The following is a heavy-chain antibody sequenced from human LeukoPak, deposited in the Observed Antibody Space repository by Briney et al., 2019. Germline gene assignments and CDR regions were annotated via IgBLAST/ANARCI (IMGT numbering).Heavy chain of an antibody. J-gene: IGHJ6*03. CDR2: SNDSGGT. CDR1: GGTFSGYY. D-gene: IGHD1-26*01. CDR3: ARLSVIVGSTLEYYYYYMDV. V-gene: IGHV4-34*01. Sequence: PSETLSLTCAVYGGTFSGYYWSWIRQPPGKRLEWVGESNDSGGTNYNPSLKSRVTISADKSKNQVSLKLTSVTAADTAVYYCARLSVIVGSTLEYYYYYMDVWGQGTTVTVSS.